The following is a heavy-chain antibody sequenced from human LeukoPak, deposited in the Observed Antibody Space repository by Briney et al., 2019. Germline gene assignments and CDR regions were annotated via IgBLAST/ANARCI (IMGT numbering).Heavy chain of an antibody. D-gene: IGHD3-9*01. V-gene: IGHV3-30*19. CDR3: AKDRDFDWLRVSTWGIDY. Sequence: GGSLRLSCAASGFTFSDYGMVWVRVRQAPGKGLEWMAVISYDESDKYYADSVKGRFTISRDNSKNTLYLQMNSLRPEDTAVYYCAKDRDFDWLRVSTWGIDYWGQGTLVTVSS. CDR1: GFTFSDYG. J-gene: IGHJ4*02. CDR2: ISYDESDK.